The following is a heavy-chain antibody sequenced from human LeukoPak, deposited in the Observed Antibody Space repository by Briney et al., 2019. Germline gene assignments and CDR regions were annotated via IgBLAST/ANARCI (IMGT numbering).Heavy chain of an antibody. D-gene: IGHD3-22*01. J-gene: IGHJ6*02. CDR3: AQGPKDYDSRVADYYYGLDV. CDR2: ISYGGGDK. CDR1: GFTFSFHG. V-gene: IGHV3-30*03. Sequence: GGSQRLSCAASGFTFSFHGMHWAPQAPGKGLEWVTFISYGGGDKYYADSVKGRFTISRDNSKNTLSLQMISLRAEDTAVYYGAQGPKDYDSRVADYYYGLDVWGQGTTVTVSS.